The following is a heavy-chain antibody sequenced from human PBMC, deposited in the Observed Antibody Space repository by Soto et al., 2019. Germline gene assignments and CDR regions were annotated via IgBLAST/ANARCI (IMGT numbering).Heavy chain of an antibody. Sequence: GGSLRLSCAASGFTFSNYAMHWVRQAPGKGLEWLTYIRHDGSKEYYADSVKGRFTISRDNSKNTLYLQMNSLRAEDTAVYYCARRTGDTTAPHYGVDVWGQGTRVTVSS. CDR3: ARRTGDTTAPHYGVDV. J-gene: IGHJ6*02. CDR2: IRHDGSKE. CDR1: GFTFSNYA. D-gene: IGHD1-1*01. V-gene: IGHV3-33*01.